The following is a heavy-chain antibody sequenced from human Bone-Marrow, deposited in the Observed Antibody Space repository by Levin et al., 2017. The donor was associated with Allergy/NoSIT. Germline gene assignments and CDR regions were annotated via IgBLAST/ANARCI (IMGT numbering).Heavy chain of an antibody. CDR1: GFTFSPYS. V-gene: IGHV3-48*01. CDR3: ARGHSLFPYGMDV. CDR2: ISSRSSTI. J-gene: IGHJ6*02. Sequence: SCAASGFTFSPYSMNWVRQAPGKGLEWISYISSRSSTIYYSDSVKGRFTIARDDADNSVYLQMNSLRADDSGLYFCARGHSLFPYGMDVWGQGTTVTVSS.